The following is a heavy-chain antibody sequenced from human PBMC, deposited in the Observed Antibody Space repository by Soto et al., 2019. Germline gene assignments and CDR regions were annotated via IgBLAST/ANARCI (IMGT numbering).Heavy chain of an antibody. D-gene: IGHD3-9*01. CDR3: ARPFDGY. CDR2: IRSKANNYAT. CDR1: GFTFSDSG. Sequence: EVQLVESGGGLVQPGGSLKLSCAASGFTFSDSGLHWVRQASGKGLEWIGRIRSKANNYATAYAASVEGRFTISRDDSKNTTYLQMDSLKVEDTAVYFCARPFDGYGGQGALVTVAS. V-gene: IGHV3-73*02. J-gene: IGHJ4*02.